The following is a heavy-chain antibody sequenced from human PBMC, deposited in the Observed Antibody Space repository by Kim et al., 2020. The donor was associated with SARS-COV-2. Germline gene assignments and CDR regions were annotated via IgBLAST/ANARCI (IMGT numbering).Heavy chain of an antibody. CDR3: DREPGTTLAFWDAFDI. CDR1: GFTFSVSA. D-gene: IGHD1-1*01. CDR2: IRCRPNGNAT. Sequence: GGSLRLSCAASGFTFSVSAMHWVRQASGKGLEWVGGIRCRPNGNATLDAASVKGRFTSSRADSKNRAFLQMKSLKAEDTAVYYCDREPGTTLAFWDAFDIWGHGTTGTLSS. J-gene: IGHJ3*02. V-gene: IGHV3-73*01.